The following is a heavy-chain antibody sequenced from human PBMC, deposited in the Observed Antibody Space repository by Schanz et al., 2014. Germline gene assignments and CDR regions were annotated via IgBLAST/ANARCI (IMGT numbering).Heavy chain of an antibody. V-gene: IGHV3-74*02. J-gene: IGHJ5*02. CDR1: GFMFSSSW. CDR2: IKSDGSST. Sequence: EVQLVESGGGLVQPGGSLRLSCAASGFMFSSSWMHWVRQVPGKGLVWVSRIKSDGSSTSYADSVKGRFTISRDNAKNTLYLQMNSLRAEDTAVYYCARPALWFGDNCFDPGGQGTLVTVSA. D-gene: IGHD3-10*01. CDR3: ARPALWFGDNCFDP.